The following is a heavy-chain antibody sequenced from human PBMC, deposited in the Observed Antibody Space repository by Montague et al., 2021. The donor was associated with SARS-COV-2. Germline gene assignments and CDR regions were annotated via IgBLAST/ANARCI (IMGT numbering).Heavy chain of an antibody. D-gene: IGHD2-21*01. CDR1: DDSIRRSTYY. CDR2: VNYGGSN. J-gene: IGHJ4*02. V-gene: IGHV4-39*01. CDR3: ARCPTAYADFFDY. Sequence: SETLSLTCTVSDDSIRRSTYYWGWIRQPPGKGLEWIGSVNYGGSNYYHPSLKSRVTMSVDTSKSQFSLTLNSVTAADTALYYCARCPTAYADFFDYWGQGTLVTVSS.